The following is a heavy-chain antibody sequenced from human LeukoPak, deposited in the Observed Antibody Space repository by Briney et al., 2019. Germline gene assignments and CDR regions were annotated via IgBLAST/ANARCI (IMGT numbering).Heavy chain of an antibody. CDR3: ARMYGDYLGY. V-gene: IGHV3-7*01. Sequence: TGGSLRLSCAASGFTFSIYSMSWVRQAPGKGLEWAANINPDGSEKYYLDSVKGRMTISRDNAKNALYLQMNSLRAEDTAVFYCARMYGDYLGYWGQGTLVTVFS. J-gene: IGHJ4*02. CDR1: GFTFSIYS. D-gene: IGHD4-17*01. CDR2: INPDGSEK.